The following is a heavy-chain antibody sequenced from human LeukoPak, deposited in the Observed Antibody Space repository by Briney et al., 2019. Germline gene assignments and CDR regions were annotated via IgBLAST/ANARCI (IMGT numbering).Heavy chain of an antibody. J-gene: IGHJ4*02. CDR1: GYSISSDSY. CDR3: ARGPTTNKAAVGIRYFEY. D-gene: IGHD6-13*01. V-gene: IGHV4-38-2*02. Sequence: SETLSLTCIVSGYSISSDSYWGWIRQPPGKGLEWIGSIYRSGSTYYKPSLKSRVTMSVDTSKNQFSLKLSSVTAADTAVYYCARGPTTNKAAVGIRYFEYWGQGTLVTVSS. CDR2: IYRSGST.